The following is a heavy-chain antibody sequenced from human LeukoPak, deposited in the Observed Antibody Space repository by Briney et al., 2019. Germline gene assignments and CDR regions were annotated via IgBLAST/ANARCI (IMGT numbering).Heavy chain of an antibody. V-gene: IGHV4-31*03. J-gene: IGHJ4*02. D-gene: IGHD2/OR15-2a*01. Sequence: PSETLFLTCTVSGGSISSGGYYWSWIRQHPGKGLEWIGYIYYSGSTYYNPSLKSRVTISVDTSKNQFSLKLSSVTAADTAVYYCAREFLGDRFDYWGQGTLVTVSS. CDR3: AREFLGDRFDY. CDR1: GGSISSGGYY. CDR2: IYYSGST.